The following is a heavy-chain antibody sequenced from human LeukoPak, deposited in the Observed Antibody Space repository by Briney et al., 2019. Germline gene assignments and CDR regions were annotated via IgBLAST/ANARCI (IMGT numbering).Heavy chain of an antibody. CDR1: GFTFSSYS. CDR3: ARGHTSNRDHVLDI. Sequence: PGGSLRLSCAASGFTFSSYSMTWVRQAPGKGLEWVSCITSGRTTYYADSVKGRFTISRDNAKNSLYLQMNSLRAEDTAVYYCARGHTSNRDHVLDIWGQGTMITVSS. D-gene: IGHD1-14*01. J-gene: IGHJ3*02. CDR2: ITSGRTT. V-gene: IGHV3-48*01.